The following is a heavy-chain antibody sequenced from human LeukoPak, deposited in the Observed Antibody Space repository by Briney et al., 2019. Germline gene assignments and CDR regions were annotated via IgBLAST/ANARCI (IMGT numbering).Heavy chain of an antibody. V-gene: IGHV4-59*01. D-gene: IGHD5-18*01. J-gene: IGHJ5*02. CDR1: GDSISSYY. CDR3: ARAPRGYSDGYWWFDP. Sequence: SETLSLTCSVSGDSISSYYWSWIRQPPGKGLEWIGYIYYSGSTNYNPSLKSRVTISVDTSKNQFSLRLSSVTAADTAVYYCARAPRGYSDGYWWFDPWRQGTLVTVSS. CDR2: IYYSGST.